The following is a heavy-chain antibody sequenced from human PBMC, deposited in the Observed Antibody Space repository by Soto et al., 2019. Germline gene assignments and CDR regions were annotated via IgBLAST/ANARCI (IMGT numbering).Heavy chain of an antibody. CDR3: ASNSFIAAAGTSVDY. CDR2: IIPIFGTA. V-gene: IGHV1-69*13. D-gene: IGHD6-13*01. J-gene: IGHJ4*02. CDR1: GGTFSGYA. Sequence: SVKVSCKASGGTFSGYAISWVRQAPGQGLEWMGGIIPIFGTANYAQKFQGRVTITADESTSTAYMELSSLRSEDTAVYYCASNSFIAAAGTSVDYWGQGTLVTVSS.